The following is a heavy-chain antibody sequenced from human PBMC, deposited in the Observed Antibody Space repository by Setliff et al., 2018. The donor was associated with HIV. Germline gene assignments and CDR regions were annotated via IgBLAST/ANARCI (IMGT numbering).Heavy chain of an antibody. Sequence: GSLRLSCAASGFTFSSYAMAWVRQAPGKGLEWVSAISGSGGSTYYADSVKGRSTISRDKSKNTVYLQMYSLRAEDTALYYCAKDRVGYCSSISCPGGFDYWGQGTLVTVSS. CDR3: AKDRVGYCSSISCPGGFDY. J-gene: IGHJ4*02. CDR2: ISGSGGST. V-gene: IGHV3-23*01. D-gene: IGHD2-2*03. CDR1: GFTFSSYA.